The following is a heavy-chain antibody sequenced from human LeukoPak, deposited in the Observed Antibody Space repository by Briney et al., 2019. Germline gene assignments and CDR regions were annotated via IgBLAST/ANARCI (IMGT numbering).Heavy chain of an antibody. J-gene: IGHJ5*02. CDR1: GGSITSSNFY. V-gene: IGHV4-39*01. Sequence: PSEIPSLTCTVSGGSITSSNFYWDWIRQPPGKGLEWIGSIYYSGSTQYNSSLKSRVTISVDTSNNQFSLKLSSVTAADTALYYCARHEVIVVRGVIKRQNWFDPWGQGILVTVSS. CDR3: ARHEVIVVRGVIKRQNWFDP. CDR2: IYYSGST. D-gene: IGHD3-10*01.